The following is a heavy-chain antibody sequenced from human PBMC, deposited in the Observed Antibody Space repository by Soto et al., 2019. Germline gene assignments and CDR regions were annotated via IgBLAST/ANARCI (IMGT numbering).Heavy chain of an antibody. CDR2: IFSNDEK. CDR1: GFSLSNARMG. D-gene: IGHD6-19*01. J-gene: IGHJ4*02. Sequence: QVTLKESGPVLVKPTETLTLTCTVSGFSLSNARMGVSWIRQPPGKALEWLAHIFSNDEKSYSTSLKSRLTISTDTSKSQVVLTMTNMDPVDTATYSCARIRRSSGWYDSDYWGQGTLVTVSS. CDR3: ARIRRSSGWYDSDY. V-gene: IGHV2-26*01.